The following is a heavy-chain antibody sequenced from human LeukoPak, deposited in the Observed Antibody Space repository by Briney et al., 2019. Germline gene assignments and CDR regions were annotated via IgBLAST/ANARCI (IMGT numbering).Heavy chain of an antibody. CDR2: ISSDGSST. CDR1: GFSFSDYW. Sequence: GGSLRLSCEASGFSFSDYWMHWVRQAPGKGLVWVSRISSDGSSTTYADSVKGRFTGSRDNTKNTLYLQMNSMRAEDTAVYYCAREIEGGYNAFDIWGQGTMVTVSS. CDR3: AREIEGGYNAFDI. V-gene: IGHV3-74*01. J-gene: IGHJ3*02. D-gene: IGHD3-10*01.